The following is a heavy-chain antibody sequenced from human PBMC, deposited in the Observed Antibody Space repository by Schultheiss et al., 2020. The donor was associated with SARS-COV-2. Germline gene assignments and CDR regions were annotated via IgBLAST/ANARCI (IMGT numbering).Heavy chain of an antibody. Sequence: GGSLRLSCAASGFTFSSYAMSWVRQAPGKGLEWVSGISGSGGSTYYADSVKGRFTISRDNSKNTLYLQMNSLRAEDTAVYYCAKDMVRGLNPAFDYWGQGTLVTVSS. D-gene: IGHD3-10*01. CDR3: AKDMVRGLNPAFDY. CDR2: ISGSGGST. J-gene: IGHJ4*02. V-gene: IGHV3-23*01. CDR1: GFTFSSYA.